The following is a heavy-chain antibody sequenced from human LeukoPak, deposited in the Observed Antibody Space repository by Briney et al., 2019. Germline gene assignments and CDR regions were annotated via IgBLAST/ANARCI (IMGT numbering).Heavy chain of an antibody. D-gene: IGHD6-19*01. Sequence: PSETLSLTCAVFGYSITSGFSWGWIRQPPGKGLEWIGTISHSGSTDYKSTLESRLTISMDTSKNQFSLKLSSVTAADTAVYYCASNSKGQWRWRLNIWGQGTMVTVSS. V-gene: IGHV4-38-2*01. CDR1: GYSITSGFS. CDR3: ASNSKGQWRWRLNI. J-gene: IGHJ3*02. CDR2: ISHSGST.